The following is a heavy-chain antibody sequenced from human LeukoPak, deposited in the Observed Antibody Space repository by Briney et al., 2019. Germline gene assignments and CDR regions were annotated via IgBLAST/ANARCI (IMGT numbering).Heavy chain of an antibody. Sequence: SETLSLTCTVSGGSISSYFCSWIRQPAGKGLEWIGRIYTSGSTNNNPSLKSRVTMSVDTSKNQFSLKLSSVTAADTAVYYCARELLWFGDLSVFHRNTYYMDVWGKGTTDTVSS. CDR2: IYTSGST. V-gene: IGHV4-4*07. CDR3: ARELLWFGDLSVFHRNTYYMDV. CDR1: GGSISSYF. J-gene: IGHJ6*03. D-gene: IGHD3-10*01.